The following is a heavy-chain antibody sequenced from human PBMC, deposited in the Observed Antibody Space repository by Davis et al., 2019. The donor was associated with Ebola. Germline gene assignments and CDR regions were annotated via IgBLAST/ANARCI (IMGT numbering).Heavy chain of an antibody. CDR2: IHSSGNT. CDR3: ARGVYGAYFDY. J-gene: IGHJ4*02. Sequence: PSETLSLTCLVSGGSISSPFWTWIRQSPGKGLEWIGYIHSSGNTNYNPSFKSRVTVSLDASKSQSSLKLSSVTAADTAVYSCARGVYGAYFDYWGQGILVTVSS. CDR1: GGSISSPF. D-gene: IGHD4-17*01. V-gene: IGHV4-59*11.